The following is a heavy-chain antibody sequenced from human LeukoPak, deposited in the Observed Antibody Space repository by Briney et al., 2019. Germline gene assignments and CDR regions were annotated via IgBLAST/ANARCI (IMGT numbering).Heavy chain of an antibody. V-gene: IGHV4-30-2*01. CDR1: GGSISSGGYS. D-gene: IGHD6-19*01. J-gene: IGHJ2*01. Sequence: SETLSLTCAVSGGSISSGGYSWSWIRQPPGKGLEWIGYIYHSGSTYYNPSLKSRVTISVDRTKNQFSLKLSSVTAADTAVYYCARGDSSGWYSNWYFDLWGRGTLVTVSS. CDR2: IYHSGST. CDR3: ARGDSSGWYSNWYFDL.